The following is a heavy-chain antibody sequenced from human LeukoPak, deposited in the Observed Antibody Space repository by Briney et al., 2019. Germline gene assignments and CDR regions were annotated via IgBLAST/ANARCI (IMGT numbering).Heavy chain of an antibody. Sequence: VASVKVSCKASGGTFRSFAISWVRQAPGQGLEWMGGIVPIFGTPKYAQKFQGRVTITTDESTSTGYMELRSLRSDDTAVYFCASTSMEVGATQFDYWGQGTLVTVSS. V-gene: IGHV1-69*05. CDR1: GGTFRSFA. J-gene: IGHJ4*02. CDR3: ASTSMEVGATQFDY. CDR2: IVPIFGTP. D-gene: IGHD1-26*01.